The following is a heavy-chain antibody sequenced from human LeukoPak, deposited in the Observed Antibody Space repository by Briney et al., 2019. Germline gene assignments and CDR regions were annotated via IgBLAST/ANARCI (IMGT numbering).Heavy chain of an antibody. D-gene: IGHD3-10*01. CDR1: GDSISIDY. CDR2: IYASGST. Sequence: SETLSLTCLVSGDSISIDYWNWIRQPPGKGLEWIGYIYASGSTDYNPSLKSRVTISIDTSKSRFSLKLSSVTAADTAVYYCARDDGSYYGSGRGYFDYWGQGTLVTVSS. V-gene: IGHV4-59*01. CDR3: ARDDGSYYGSGRGYFDY. J-gene: IGHJ4*02.